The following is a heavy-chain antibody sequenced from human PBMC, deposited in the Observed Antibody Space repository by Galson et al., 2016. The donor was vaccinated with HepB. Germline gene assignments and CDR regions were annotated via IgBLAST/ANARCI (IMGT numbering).Heavy chain of an antibody. V-gene: IGHV3-64*05. CDR2: ISSVAGTT. CDR1: GFNVSSYA. D-gene: IGHD2-21*01. CDR3: VARKVRDFILVEY. J-gene: IGHJ4*02. Sequence: SLRLSCAASGFNVSSYALHWVRQAPGKGLEYFSGISSVAGTTFYVDSVRGRFTISRDNSKNTLYCQMNSLRDEDTAVYFCVARKVRDFILVEYWGQGTLVTVSS.